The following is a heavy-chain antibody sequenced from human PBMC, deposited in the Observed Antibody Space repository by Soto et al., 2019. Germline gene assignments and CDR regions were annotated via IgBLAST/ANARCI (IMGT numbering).Heavy chain of an antibody. J-gene: IGHJ5*02. D-gene: IGHD5-12*01. CDR2: TYFRSKWYN. CDR3: AKGDNLGPKTGYAFDP. V-gene: IGHV6-1*01. Sequence: SQTLSLTCAIFGDSVSSNTASWNWIRQSPSRGLEWLGRTYFRSKWYNDYAVSVKSRIIINPDTSNNQFSLQLNSVTPEDTAVYFCAKGDNLGPKTGYAFDPWGQGIMVTVS. CDR1: GDSVSSNTAS.